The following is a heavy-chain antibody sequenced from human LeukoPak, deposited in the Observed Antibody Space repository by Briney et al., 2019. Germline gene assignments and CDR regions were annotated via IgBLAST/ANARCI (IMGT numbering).Heavy chain of an antibody. V-gene: IGHV3-11*04. D-gene: IGHD2-15*01. J-gene: IGHJ5*02. CDR3: ARDSVVVKQGWFDP. CDR2: ISSSGSTI. Sequence: GGSLRLSCAASGFTFSDYYMSWIRQAPGKGLEWVSYISSSGSTIYYADSVKGRFTISRDNAKNSLYLQMNSLRAEDTAVYYCARDSVVVKQGWFDPWGQGTLVTVSS. CDR1: GFTFSDYY.